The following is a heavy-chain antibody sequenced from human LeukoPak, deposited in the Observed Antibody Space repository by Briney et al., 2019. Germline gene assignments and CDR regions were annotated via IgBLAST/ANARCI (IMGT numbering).Heavy chain of an antibody. Sequence: GGSLRLSCAASGFTFSSYAMSWVRQAPGKGLEWVSAISGSGGSTYYADSVKGRFTISRDNSKNTLYLQMNSLRAEDTAVYYCAKDQGFTMIVVVTCFDYWGQGTLVTVSS. CDR2: ISGSGGST. J-gene: IGHJ4*02. D-gene: IGHD3-22*01. CDR3: AKDQGFTMIVVVTCFDY. CDR1: GFTFSSYA. V-gene: IGHV3-23*01.